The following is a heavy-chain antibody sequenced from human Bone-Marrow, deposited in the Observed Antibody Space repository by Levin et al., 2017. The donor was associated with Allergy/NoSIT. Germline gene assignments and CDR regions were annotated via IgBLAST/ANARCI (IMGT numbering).Heavy chain of an antibody. D-gene: IGHD2-21*01. CDR3: ARGNSGGEPHY. CDR2: IRSSGEYI. V-gene: IGHV3-48*03. J-gene: IGHJ4*02. Sequence: GESLKISCAVSGFTFRNYEMNWFRQAPGKGLQWVSYIRSSGEYIKYADSVKGRFTVSRDNAKNLLYLRMNSLRVEDTAVYYCARGNSGGEPHYWGQGTLVTVSS. CDR1: GFTFRNYE.